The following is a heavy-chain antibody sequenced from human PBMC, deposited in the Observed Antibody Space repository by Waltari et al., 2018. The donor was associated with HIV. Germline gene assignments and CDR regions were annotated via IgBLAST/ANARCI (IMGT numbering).Heavy chain of an antibody. D-gene: IGHD3-10*01. CDR3: ARESRRRLRQGGINWFDP. CDR1: GASPTDSY. Sequence: QVQLPQWGAGQLKASETLSLPCAVYGASPTDSYCSWIRQCPGRGLEWIAEINHSGRSDFNPSLKSRVTIAIDPAKNQFSLTLKSVTAADTGVYYCARESRRRLRQGGINWFDPWGQGTPVNVLS. V-gene: IGHV4-34*01. J-gene: IGHJ5*02. CDR2: INHSGRS.